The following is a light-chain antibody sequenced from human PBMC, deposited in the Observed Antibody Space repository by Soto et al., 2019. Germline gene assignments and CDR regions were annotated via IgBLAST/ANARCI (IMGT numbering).Light chain of an antibody. CDR3: QSYINSLCRYV. J-gene: IGLJ1*01. Sequence: QCVLRPPPSVSGAPGQRVTISCTGSSSNIGAGYDVHWYQQLPGTAPKLLIYGNSNRPSGVPDRFSGSKSGTSASLAITGLQAEDYADYSCQSYINSLCRYVFVTGTKVT. V-gene: IGLV1-40*01. CDR2: GNS. CDR1: SSNIGAGYD.